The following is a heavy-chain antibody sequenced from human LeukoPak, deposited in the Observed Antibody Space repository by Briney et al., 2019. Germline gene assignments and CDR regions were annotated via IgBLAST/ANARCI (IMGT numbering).Heavy chain of an antibody. Sequence: GGSLRLSCAVSGFTVSTNYMTWVRQAPGKGLEWVSILYSGGSTYYADSVKGRFTISKDDSKNTLYLQMNSLRVEDTAVYYCLRDGGSGCDYWGQGTLVTVSS. J-gene: IGHJ4*02. CDR2: LYSGGST. CDR3: LRDGGSGCDY. V-gene: IGHV3-66*01. CDR1: GFTVSTNY. D-gene: IGHD5-12*01.